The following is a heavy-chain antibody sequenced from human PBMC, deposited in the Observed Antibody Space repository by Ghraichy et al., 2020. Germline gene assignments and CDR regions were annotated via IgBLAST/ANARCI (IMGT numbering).Heavy chain of an antibody. CDR1: GYTFTSYG. CDR3: ARCGIAARPYYYYYYGMDV. D-gene: IGHD6-6*01. Sequence: ASVKVSCKASGYTFTSYGISWVRQAPGQGLEWMGWISAYNGNTNYAQKLQGRVTMTTDTSTSTAYMELRSLRSDDTAVYYCARCGIAARPYYYYYYGMDVWGQGTTVTVSS. CDR2: ISAYNGNT. V-gene: IGHV1-18*01. J-gene: IGHJ6*02.